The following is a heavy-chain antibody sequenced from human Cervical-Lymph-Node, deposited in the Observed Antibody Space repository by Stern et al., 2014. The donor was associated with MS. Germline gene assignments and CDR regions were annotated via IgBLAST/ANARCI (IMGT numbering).Heavy chain of an antibody. J-gene: IGHJ4*02. V-gene: IGHV1-69*01. CDR1: GGTISNYI. CDR3: ARATSDYIWGTYRFLDS. D-gene: IGHD3-16*02. CDR2: IIPMFGIA. Sequence: QLVQSGAEVKKPGSSVKVSCKASGGTISNYIIGWVRQAPGQGLEWIGGIIPMFGIATYAEKFQDRVTITADESTSTAYMDLSSLRSEDTAVYYCARATSDYIWGTYRFLDSWGQGTLVIVSS.